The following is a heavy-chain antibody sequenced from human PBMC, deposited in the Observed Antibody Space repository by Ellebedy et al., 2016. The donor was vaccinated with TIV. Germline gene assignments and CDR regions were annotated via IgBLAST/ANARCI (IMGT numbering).Heavy chain of an antibody. V-gene: IGHV4-59*08. D-gene: IGHD6-19*01. CDR3: ARLDSGWYGYYFDY. CDR2: IYYSGST. Sequence: SETLSLTCTVSGGSISSYYWSWIRQPPGKGLEWIGYIYYSGSTNYNPSLKSRVTISVDTSKNQFSLKLSSVTAADTAVYYCARLDSGWYGYYFDYWGQGTLVTVSS. CDR1: GGSISSYY. J-gene: IGHJ4*02.